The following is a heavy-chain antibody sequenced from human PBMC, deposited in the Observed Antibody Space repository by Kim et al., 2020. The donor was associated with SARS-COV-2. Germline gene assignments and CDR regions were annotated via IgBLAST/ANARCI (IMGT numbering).Heavy chain of an antibody. CDR1: GFTVADYA. D-gene: IGHD2-21*02. V-gene: IGHV3-9*01. J-gene: IGHJ6*04. CDR3: ARNMWADVVTAVDV. Sequence: GGSLRLSCAVSGFTVADYAMHWVRQAPGKGLEWVSGISWNSGSIGYADSVKGRFTISRDNAKSSLYLQMNSLRGEDTALYYCARNMWADVVTAVDVWGKGTTVIVSS. CDR2: ISWNSGSI.